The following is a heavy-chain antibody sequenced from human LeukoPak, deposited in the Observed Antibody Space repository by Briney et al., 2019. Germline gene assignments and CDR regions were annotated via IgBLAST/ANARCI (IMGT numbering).Heavy chain of an antibody. V-gene: IGHV3-23*01. J-gene: IGHJ3*02. CDR2: ISGSGGST. CDR3: ARDYYDSSGYYYPAFDI. D-gene: IGHD3-22*01. Sequence: GGSLRLSCAASGFTFSSYAMSWVRQAPGKGLEWVSAISGSGGSTYYADSVKGRFTISRDNSKNTLYLQMNSLRAEDTAVYYCARDYYDSSGYYYPAFDIRGQGTMVTVSS. CDR1: GFTFSSYA.